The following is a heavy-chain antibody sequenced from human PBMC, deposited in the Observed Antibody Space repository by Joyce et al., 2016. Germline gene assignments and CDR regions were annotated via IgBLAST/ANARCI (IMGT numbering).Heavy chain of an antibody. V-gene: IGHV3-48*01. CDR2: ISITSRSI. J-gene: IGHJ4*02. D-gene: IGHD6-19*01. CDR3: ARDRSGGWSPGSHVES. Sequence: EVQLVESGGGLIQPGGSLRLTCVVSGGTFGSYSMSWVRQAPGKVLAVVSYISITSRSIHYADSVKGRFTMSRDNAKDSLYLQMNRLRVEDTAVYYCARDRSGGWSPGSHVESWGQGTLLTVSS. CDR1: GGTFGSYS.